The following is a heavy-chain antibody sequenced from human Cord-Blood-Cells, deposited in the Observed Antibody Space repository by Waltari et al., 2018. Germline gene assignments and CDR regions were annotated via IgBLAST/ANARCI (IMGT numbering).Heavy chain of an antibody. V-gene: IGHV4-34*01. CDR2: INHSGRP. J-gene: IGHJ6*02. CDR3: ARGSDYDFWSGYYGDYYYGMDV. CDR1: GGSFSGYY. Sequence: QVQLQQWGAGLLKPSETLSLTCAVYGGSFSGYYWRWIRQPPGKGLEWIGEINHSGRPNYNPSLKGRVTISVDTSKNQFSLKLSSVTAADTAVYYCARGSDYDFWSGYYGDYYYGMDVWGQGTTVTVSS. D-gene: IGHD3-3*01.